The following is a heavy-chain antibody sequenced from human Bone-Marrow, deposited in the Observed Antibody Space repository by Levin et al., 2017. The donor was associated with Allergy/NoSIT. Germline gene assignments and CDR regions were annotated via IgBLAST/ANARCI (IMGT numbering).Heavy chain of an antibody. CDR3: AKRAVPDIVVVPAAYYYYGMDV. Sequence: PGGSLRLSCAASGFTFSSYAMSWVRQAPGKGLEWVSAISGSGGSTYYADSVKGRFTISRDNSKNTLYLQMNSLRAEDTAVYYCAKRAVPDIVVVPAAYYYYGMDVWGQGTTVTVSS. CDR1: GFTFSSYA. CDR2: ISGSGGST. D-gene: IGHD2-2*01. J-gene: IGHJ6*02. V-gene: IGHV3-23*01.